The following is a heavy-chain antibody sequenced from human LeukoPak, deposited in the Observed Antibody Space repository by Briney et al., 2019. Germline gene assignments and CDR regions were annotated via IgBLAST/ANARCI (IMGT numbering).Heavy chain of an antibody. D-gene: IGHD3-16*01. Sequence: GGSLRLSCAASGFTFSSYAMSWVRQAPGKGLEWVSAISGSGGSTYYADSVKGRFTISRDNSKNTLYLQMNSLRAEDTAVYYCATQGRYDYVWGSLVYWGQGTLVTVSS. CDR2: ISGSGGST. J-gene: IGHJ4*02. CDR1: GFTFSSYA. V-gene: IGHV3-23*01. CDR3: ATQGRYDYVWGSLVY.